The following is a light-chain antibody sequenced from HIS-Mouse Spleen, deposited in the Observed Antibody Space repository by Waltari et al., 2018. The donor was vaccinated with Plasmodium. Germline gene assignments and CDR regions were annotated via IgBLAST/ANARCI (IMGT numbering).Light chain of an antibody. CDR1: QDISNY. CDR3: QQYDNLPPYT. CDR2: YAS. J-gene: IGKJ2*01. Sequence: DIQMTQSPSSLSASVGDRVTITCQASQDISNYLNWYQQKPGKAPKLLIYYASNLETGVPSRFSGSGSGTDFTLTISSLQPEDIATYYCQQYDNLPPYTFGQGTKLEIK. V-gene: IGKV1-33*01.